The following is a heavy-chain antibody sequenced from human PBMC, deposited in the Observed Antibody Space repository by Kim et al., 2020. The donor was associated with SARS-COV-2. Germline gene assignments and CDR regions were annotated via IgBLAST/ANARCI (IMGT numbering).Heavy chain of an antibody. CDR2: IYYSGST. CDR3: ARGSYSNYAYFDY. Sequence: SETLSLTCTVSGGSISSGGYYWSWIRQHPGKGLEWIGYIYYSGSTYYNPSLKSRVTISVDTSKNQFSLKLSSVTAADTAVYYCARGSYSNYAYFDYWGQGTLVTVSS. V-gene: IGHV4-31*03. J-gene: IGHJ4*02. CDR1: GGSISSGGYY. D-gene: IGHD4-4*01.